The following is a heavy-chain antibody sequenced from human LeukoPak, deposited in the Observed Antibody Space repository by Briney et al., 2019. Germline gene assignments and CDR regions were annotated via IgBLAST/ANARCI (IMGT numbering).Heavy chain of an antibody. V-gene: IGHV3-48*01. Sequence: GGSLRLSCAASGFSFSTYSMNWVRQAPGKGLEWFSYITSTSNIIYQADSVKGRFTISRDNAKNTLYLQMISLRAEDTAVYYCARGGYGSHYYYYYYMDVWGKGTTVTVSS. CDR2: ITSTSNII. CDR3: ARGGYGSHYYYYYYMDV. D-gene: IGHD5-18*01. CDR1: GFSFSTYS. J-gene: IGHJ6*03.